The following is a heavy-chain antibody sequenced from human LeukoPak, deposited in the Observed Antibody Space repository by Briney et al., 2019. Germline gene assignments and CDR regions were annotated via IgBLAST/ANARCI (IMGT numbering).Heavy chain of an antibody. CDR1: GYTFTSYA. CDR2: INTNTGNP. CDR3: ARDHTYYYDSSGYRDAFDI. V-gene: IGHV7-4-1*01. Sequence: ASVKVSCKASGYTFTSYAMNWVRQAPGQGLEWMGWINTNTGNPTYAQGFTGRFVFSLDTSVSTAYLQIGSLKAEDTAVYYCARDHTYYYDSSGYRDAFDIWGQGTMVTVSS. J-gene: IGHJ3*02. D-gene: IGHD3-22*01.